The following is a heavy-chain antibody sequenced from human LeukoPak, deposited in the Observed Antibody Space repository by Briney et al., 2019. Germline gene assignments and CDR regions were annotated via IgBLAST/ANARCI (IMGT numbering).Heavy chain of an antibody. V-gene: IGHV3-21*01. CDR3: ARDRATAYCGGDCPGPFDY. CDR1: GFTFSSYS. Sequence: GGSLRLSCAASGFTFSSYSMNWVRQAPGKGLEWVSSISSSSSYIYYADSVKGRFTISRDNAKNSLYLQMNSLRAEDTAVYYCARDRATAYCGGDCPGPFDYWGQGTLVTVSS. D-gene: IGHD2-21*02. J-gene: IGHJ4*02. CDR2: ISSSSSYI.